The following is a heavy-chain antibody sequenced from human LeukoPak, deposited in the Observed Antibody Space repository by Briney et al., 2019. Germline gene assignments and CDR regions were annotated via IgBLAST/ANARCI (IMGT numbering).Heavy chain of an antibody. CDR1: GGSISSGSYS. Sequence: SETLSLACTVSGGSISSGSYSWSWIRQHAGKGLEWIGRIYSSGSTNYNLSLKSRVTISVDTSKNQFSLKLSSVTAADTAVYYCAGFRITITVGYYYYMDVWGKGTTVTISS. CDR2: IYSSGST. V-gene: IGHV4-61*02. J-gene: IGHJ6*03. D-gene: IGHD3-16*01. CDR3: AGFRITITVGYYYYMDV.